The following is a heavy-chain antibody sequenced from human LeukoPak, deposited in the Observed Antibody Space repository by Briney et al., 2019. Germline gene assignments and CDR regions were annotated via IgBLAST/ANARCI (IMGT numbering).Heavy chain of an antibody. D-gene: IGHD4-17*01. CDR2: ISAYNGNT. V-gene: IGHV1-18*01. CDR3: ARTNKPLLDYGDYSIGY. J-gene: IGHJ4*02. CDR1: GYTFTSHV. Sequence: ASVKVSCKASGYTFTSHVINWVRQAPGQGLEWMGWISAYNGNTNYAQKLQGRVTMTTDTSTSTAYMELRSLRSDDTAVYYCARTNKPLLDYGDYSIGYWGQGTLVTVSS.